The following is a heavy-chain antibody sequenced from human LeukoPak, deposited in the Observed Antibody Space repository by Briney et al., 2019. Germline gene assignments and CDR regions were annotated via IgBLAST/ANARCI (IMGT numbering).Heavy chain of an antibody. Sequence: SETLSLTCTVSGGSISSSSYYWGWIRQPPGKGLEWSGSIYYSGSTYYNPSLKSRVTISVDTPKNPFSLKLSSVTAADRAVYYCASHRWFGEFPFDYRRQGTLVTVSS. CDR2: IYYSGST. J-gene: IGHJ4*02. CDR1: GGSISSSSYY. D-gene: IGHD3-10*01. V-gene: IGHV4-39*01. CDR3: ASHRWFGEFPFDY.